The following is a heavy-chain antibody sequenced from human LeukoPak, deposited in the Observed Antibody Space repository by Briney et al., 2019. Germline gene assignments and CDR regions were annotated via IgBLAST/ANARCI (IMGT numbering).Heavy chain of an antibody. CDR1: GGSFIGYY. V-gene: IGHV4-34*01. D-gene: IGHD2-15*01. J-gene: IGHJ5*02. CDR2: INHSGST. CDR3: ARGRGYCSGGSCLYGINWFDP. Sequence: SETLSLTCAVYGGSFIGYYWSWIRQPPGKGLEWIGEINHSGSTNYNPSLKSRVTISVDTSKNQFSLKLSSVTAADTAVYYCARGRGYCSGGSCLYGINWFDPWGQGTLVTVSS.